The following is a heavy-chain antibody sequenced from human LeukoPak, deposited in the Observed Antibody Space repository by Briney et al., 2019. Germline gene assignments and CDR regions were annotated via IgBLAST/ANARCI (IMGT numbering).Heavy chain of an antibody. CDR1: GFTFSSYA. CDR2: ISSNGGST. D-gene: IGHD6-19*01. V-gene: IGHV3-64*01. Sequence: GGSLRLSCAASGFTFSSYAMHWVCQAPGKGLEYVSAISSNGGSTYYANSVKGRFTISRDNSKNTLYLQMGSLRAEDMAVYYCARLVGSGWYFDYWGQGTLVTVSS. CDR3: ARLVGSGWYFDY. J-gene: IGHJ4*02.